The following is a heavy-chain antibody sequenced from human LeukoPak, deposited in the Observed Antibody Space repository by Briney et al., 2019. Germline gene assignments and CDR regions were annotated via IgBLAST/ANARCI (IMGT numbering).Heavy chain of an antibody. V-gene: IGHV3-30-3*01. CDR3: ARDTVNSNPSYYYYGMDV. Sequence: GGSLRLSCAASGFTFSSYAMHWVRQAPGKGLEWVVVISYDGSNKYYADSVKGRFTISRDNSKNTLYLQMNSLRAEDTAVYYCARDTVNSNPSYYYYGMDVWGQGTTVTVSS. CDR1: GFTFSSYA. CDR2: ISYDGSNK. J-gene: IGHJ6*02. D-gene: IGHD2/OR15-2a*01.